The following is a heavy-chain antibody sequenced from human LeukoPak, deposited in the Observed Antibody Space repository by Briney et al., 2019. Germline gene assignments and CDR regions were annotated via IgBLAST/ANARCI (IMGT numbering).Heavy chain of an antibody. CDR2: IDARSGIT. CDR1: GFTFSIFG. Sequence: EGSLRLSCAASGFTFSIFGLNWVRQAPGKGPEWISYIDARSGITYYADSVQGRFTISRDDARESVFLQTDGLRVDDTAVYYCARTYDFGRGPPGDAFDNWGPGTWVIVSA. J-gene: IGHJ3*02. CDR3: ARTYDFGRGPPGDAFDN. V-gene: IGHV3-48*01. D-gene: IGHD3-3*01.